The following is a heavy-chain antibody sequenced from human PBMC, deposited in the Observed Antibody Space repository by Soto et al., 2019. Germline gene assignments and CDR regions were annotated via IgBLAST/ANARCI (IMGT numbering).Heavy chain of an antibody. CDR1: GYTFTSYS. CDR2: INAGNGNT. D-gene: IGHD2-21*01. Sequence: GASVKVSCKASGYTFTSYSMHWVRQAPGQRLEWMGWINAGNGNTKYSQKFQGRVTITRDTSASTAYMELSSLRSEDTAVYYCARVSLLTSLVPFDYWGQGTLVTAPQ. J-gene: IGHJ4*02. V-gene: IGHV1-3*01. CDR3: ARVSLLTSLVPFDY.